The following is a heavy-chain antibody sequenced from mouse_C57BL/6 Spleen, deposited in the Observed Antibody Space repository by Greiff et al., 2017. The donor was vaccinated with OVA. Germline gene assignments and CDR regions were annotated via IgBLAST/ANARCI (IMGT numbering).Heavy chain of an antibody. J-gene: IGHJ1*03. CDR1: GFTFSDYG. CDR2: ISSGSSTI. CDR3: ASEDVVWYGDG. D-gene: IGHD1-1*02. Sequence: EVQVVESGGGLVKPGGSLKLSCAASGFTFSDYGMHWVRQAPEQGLEWVAYISSGSSTIYYADTVKGRFTISRDNAKNTLFLQMTSLRSEDTAMYDCASEDVVWYGDGWGTGTTVTVSS. V-gene: IGHV5-17*01.